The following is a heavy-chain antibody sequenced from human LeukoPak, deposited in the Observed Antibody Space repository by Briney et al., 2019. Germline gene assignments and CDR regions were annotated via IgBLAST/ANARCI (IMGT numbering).Heavy chain of an antibody. J-gene: IGHJ6*02. CDR1: VFTFSSYS. Sequence: GGCLRLSCAVCVFTFSSYSMNWVSQASGKGLEGVSSISNSSSYVYYAESVKGRFTISRDNAKNSLYLQMNSLRAEDTAVYYCAKGPVDYYDSSGSNGRGYYYYCMDVWGQGTTVTVSS. CDR3: AKGPVDYYDSSGSNGRGYYYYCMDV. V-gene: IGHV3-21*04. CDR2: ISNSSSYV. D-gene: IGHD3-22*01.